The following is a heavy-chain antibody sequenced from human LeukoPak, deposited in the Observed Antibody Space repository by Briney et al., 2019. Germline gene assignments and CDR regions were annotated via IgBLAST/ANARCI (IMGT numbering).Heavy chain of an antibody. CDR2: INSDGSST. Sequence: GGSLRLSCAASGFTFSSYWMHWVRQAPGKGLVWASRINSDGSSTSYADSVKGRFTISRDNAKNMLYLQMNSLRAEDTAVYYCARDRGWDFWSGYYPRSEKSDAFDIWGQGTMVTVSS. V-gene: IGHV3-74*01. D-gene: IGHD3-3*01. CDR3: ARDRGWDFWSGYYPRSEKSDAFDI. J-gene: IGHJ3*02. CDR1: GFTFSSYW.